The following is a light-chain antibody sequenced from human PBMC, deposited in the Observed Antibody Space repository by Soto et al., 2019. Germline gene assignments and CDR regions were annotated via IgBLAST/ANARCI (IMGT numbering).Light chain of an antibody. CDR3: QQYGSSPRT. CDR2: DAS. V-gene: IGKV3-20*01. J-gene: IGKJ1*01. Sequence: EIVLTQSPGTLSLSPGERAALSCRASRSLSSTSLAWYQQRPGQAPRLLIYDASSQATGIPDRFSGSGSGTDFTLTINRLEPDDFAVYYCQQYGSSPRTFGQGTKVEI. CDR1: RSLSSTS.